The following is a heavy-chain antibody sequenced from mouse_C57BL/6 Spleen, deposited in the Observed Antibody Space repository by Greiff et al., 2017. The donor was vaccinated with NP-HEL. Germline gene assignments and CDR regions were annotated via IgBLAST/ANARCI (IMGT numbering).Heavy chain of an antibody. J-gene: IGHJ1*03. D-gene: IGHD1-1*01. Sequence: QVQLQQSGPGLVAPSQSLSITCTVSGFSLTSYAISWVRQPPGKGLEWLGVIWTGGGTNYNSALKSRLSISKDNSKSQVFLKMNSLQTDDTARYYCARNSNYYGSSYHWYFDVWGTGTTVTVSS. CDR1: GFSLTSYA. V-gene: IGHV2-9-1*01. CDR3: ARNSNYYGSSYHWYFDV. CDR2: IWTGGGT.